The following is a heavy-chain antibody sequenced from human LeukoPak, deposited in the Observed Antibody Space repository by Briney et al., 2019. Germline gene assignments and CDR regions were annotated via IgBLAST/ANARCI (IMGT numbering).Heavy chain of an antibody. D-gene: IGHD3-10*01. CDR2: INPSSGGT. J-gene: IGHJ4*02. CDR3: ASPSNYGSGSQLNY. Sequence: ASVKVSCKASGYTFTAYYMHWVRQAPGQGLEWMGWINPSSGGTNYAQKFQGRVIMTRDTSISIAYMELSRLRSDDTAVYYCASPSNYGSGSQLNYWGQGTLVTVSS. V-gene: IGHV1-2*02. CDR1: GYTFTAYY.